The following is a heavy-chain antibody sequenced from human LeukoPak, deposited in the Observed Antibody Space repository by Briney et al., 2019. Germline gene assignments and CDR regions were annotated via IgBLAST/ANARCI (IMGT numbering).Heavy chain of an antibody. D-gene: IGHD6-19*01. J-gene: IGHJ4*02. CDR3: ATEAGLNSGWSGY. Sequence: GGSLRLSCAGSGFTFTRYSMTWVRQAPGKGLEWVSYISGSSSVMDYADSVKGRFTISRDNAKNSLYLQMNSLRAEDTAVYYCATEAGLNSGWSGYWGQGTLVTVSS. CDR2: ISGSSSVM. CDR1: GFTFTRYS. V-gene: IGHV3-48*01.